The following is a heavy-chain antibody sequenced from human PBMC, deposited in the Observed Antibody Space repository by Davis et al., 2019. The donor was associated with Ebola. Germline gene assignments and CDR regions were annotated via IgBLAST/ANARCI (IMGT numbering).Heavy chain of an antibody. CDR1: GYTFTGYY. CDR3: ARETGDGYNSFFDY. V-gene: IGHV1-2*04. D-gene: IGHD5-24*01. J-gene: IGHJ4*02. Sequence: ASVKVSCKASGYTFTGYYMHWVRQAPGQGLEWMGWINPNSGGTNYAQKFQGWVTMTRDTSISTAYMELSRLRSDDTAVYYCARETGDGYNSFFDYWGQGTLVTVSS. CDR2: INPNSGGT.